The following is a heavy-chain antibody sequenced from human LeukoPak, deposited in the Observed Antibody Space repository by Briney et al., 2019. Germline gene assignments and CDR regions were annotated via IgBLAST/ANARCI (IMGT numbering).Heavy chain of an antibody. CDR1: GFTFSNYA. Sequence: PGGSLRLSCAASGFTFSNYAMSWVRQTPGKGLEWVSAISGSGNSAYYADSVKGRFTISRDTSKNTLFLQIDSLRAEDTAVYYCAKASGSTGYHYFDSWGQGTLVTVSS. D-gene: IGHD3-22*01. CDR3: AKASGSTGYHYFDS. J-gene: IGHJ4*02. CDR2: ISGSGNSA. V-gene: IGHV3-23*01.